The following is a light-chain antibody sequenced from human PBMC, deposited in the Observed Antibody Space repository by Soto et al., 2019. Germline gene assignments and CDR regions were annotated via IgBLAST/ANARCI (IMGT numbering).Light chain of an antibody. Sequence: SYELKQPPSVSVSPGQTASITCSGDKLGNRRASWYQQKPGQSPVVVIYQDTKRPSGIPERFSGSNSGDTATLTISGAQAMDEADYYCQAWDSGTGVFGTGTKVTVL. CDR3: QAWDSGTGV. J-gene: IGLJ1*01. V-gene: IGLV3-1*01. CDR2: QDT. CDR1: KLGNRR.